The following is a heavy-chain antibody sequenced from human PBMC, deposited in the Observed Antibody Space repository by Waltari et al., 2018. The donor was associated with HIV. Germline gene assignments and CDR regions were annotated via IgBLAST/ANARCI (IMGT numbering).Heavy chain of an antibody. V-gene: IGHV3-11*01. CDR1: GFSFSDYY. CDR3: ARGMARGFV. J-gene: IGHJ6*02. Sequence: QVQLVESGGGLVKPGGSLRLSCVASGFSFSDYYMTWIRQAPGRGLEWVSYISSSGTTLYYADSVKGRFTISRDNARNSLFLQMNGLRAEDTAVYYCARGMARGFVWGQGTTVTVSS. D-gene: IGHD3-10*01. CDR2: ISSSGTTL.